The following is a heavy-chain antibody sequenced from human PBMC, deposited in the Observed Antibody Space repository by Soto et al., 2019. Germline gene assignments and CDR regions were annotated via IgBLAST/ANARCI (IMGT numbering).Heavy chain of an antibody. CDR2: IHYSGTT. CDR3: ARYNSYAIDY. D-gene: IGHD2-8*01. Sequence: SGTPSLPCTVSGTSLSSYYWGWIPQPPGKGLEWIANIHYSGTTNYNPSLASRVTLSVDTSKNQFSLKMTSVTAADRAMYFCARYNSYAIDYWGRGTLVTVSS. CDR1: GTSLSSYY. V-gene: IGHV4-59*01. J-gene: IGHJ4*02.